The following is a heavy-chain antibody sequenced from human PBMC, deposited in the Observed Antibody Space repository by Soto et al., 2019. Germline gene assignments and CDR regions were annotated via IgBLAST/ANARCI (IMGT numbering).Heavy chain of an antibody. CDR1: GFTFRTYA. D-gene: IGHD6-19*01. CDR3: ARVGGSGWFDAFDI. CDR2: ISGSGGST. V-gene: IGHV3-23*01. Sequence: GGSLRLSCAASGFTFRTYALSWVRQAPGKGLDWVSVISGSGGSTDYAGSVKGRFTISRDNSKNALYLQMNSLRAEDTALYYCARVGGSGWFDAFDIWGQGTMVTVSS. J-gene: IGHJ3*02.